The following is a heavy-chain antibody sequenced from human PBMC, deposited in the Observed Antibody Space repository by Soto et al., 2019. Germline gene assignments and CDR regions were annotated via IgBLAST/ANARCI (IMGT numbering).Heavy chain of an antibody. CDR2: ISAYNGNT. V-gene: IGHV1-18*04. J-gene: IGHJ6*02. Sequence: ASVKVSCKASGYTFTSYGISWVRQAPGQGLEWMGWISAYNGNTNYAQKLQGRVTMTTDTSTSTAYMELRSLRSDDTAVYYCARRTTLRFLEWLPTNYYYSGMDVWGQGTTVTVSS. CDR1: GYTFTSYG. D-gene: IGHD3-3*01. CDR3: ARRTTLRFLEWLPTNYYYSGMDV.